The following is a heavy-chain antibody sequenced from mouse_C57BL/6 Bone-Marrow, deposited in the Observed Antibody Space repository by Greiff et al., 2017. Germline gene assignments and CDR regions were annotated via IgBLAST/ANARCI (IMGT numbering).Heavy chain of an antibody. Sequence: QVQLQQSGAELMKPGASVKLSCKATGYTFTGYWIEWVKQRPGHGLEWIGEILPGSGSTNYNEKVKGKATFTADTSSNTAYMQISSLTAEDSAIYYCARNDGYLFDYWGQGTTLTVSS. CDR3: ARNDGYLFDY. CDR2: ILPGSGST. D-gene: IGHD2-3*01. CDR1: GYTFTGYW. V-gene: IGHV1-9*01. J-gene: IGHJ2*01.